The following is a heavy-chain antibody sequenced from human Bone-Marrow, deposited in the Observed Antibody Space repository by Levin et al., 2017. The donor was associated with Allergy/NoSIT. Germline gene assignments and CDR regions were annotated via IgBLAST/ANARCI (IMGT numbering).Heavy chain of an antibody. CDR2: ISPMFGTA. CDR1: GGSFDTYA. CDR3: ARELGRYPYFGF. J-gene: IGHJ4*02. D-gene: IGHD3-16*02. V-gene: IGHV1-69*06. Sequence: KISCKSSGGSFDTYAINWLRQAPGQGPEWMGTISPMFGTANYAPRFQGRVTITADTSTTTSYMELRSLNSEDTAVYYCARELGRYPYFGFWGQGTLVTVSS.